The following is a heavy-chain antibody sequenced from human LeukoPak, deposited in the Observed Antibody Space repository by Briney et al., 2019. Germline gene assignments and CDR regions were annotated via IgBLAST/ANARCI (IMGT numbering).Heavy chain of an antibody. J-gene: IGHJ4*02. CDR3: ARDRVGATTNFDY. CDR2: IRSDGRIT. V-gene: IGHV3-74*01. D-gene: IGHD1-26*01. CDR1: GFTLNNYW. Sequence: GGSLRLSCAASGFTLNNYWMHWVRQAPGKGLVWVSRIRSDGRITSYADSVKGRFTISRDTAMNTLYLQMNSLRAEDTAVYYCARDRVGATTNFDYWGQGTLVTVSS.